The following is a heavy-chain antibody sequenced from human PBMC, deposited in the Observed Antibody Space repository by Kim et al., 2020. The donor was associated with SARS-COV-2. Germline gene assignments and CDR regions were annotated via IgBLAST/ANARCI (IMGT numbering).Heavy chain of an antibody. CDR2: INPNSGGT. CDR3: AREPGYYYGSGSNWFDP. J-gene: IGHJ5*02. V-gene: IGHV1-2*02. D-gene: IGHD3-10*01. Sequence: ASVKVSCKASGYTFTGYYMHWVRQAPGQGLEWMGWINPNSGGTNYAQKFQGRVTMTRDTSISTAYMELSRLRSDDTAVYYCAREPGYYYGSGSNWFDPWGQGTLVTVSS. CDR1: GYTFTGYY.